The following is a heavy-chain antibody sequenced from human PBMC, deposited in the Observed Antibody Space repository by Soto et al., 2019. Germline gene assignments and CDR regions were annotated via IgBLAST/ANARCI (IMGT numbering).Heavy chain of an antibody. CDR1: GFTFSSYG. V-gene: IGHV3-30*18. Sequence: GGSLRLSCAASGFTFSSYGMHWVRQAPGKGLEWVAVISYDGRNKYYADAVKGRFTISRDNSKNTLYLQMSSLRAEDTAVYYCVKDGSTGWPYFYDMDVWGQGTTVTVSS. CDR2: ISYDGRNK. CDR3: VKDGSTGWPYFYDMDV. D-gene: IGHD6-19*01. J-gene: IGHJ6*02.